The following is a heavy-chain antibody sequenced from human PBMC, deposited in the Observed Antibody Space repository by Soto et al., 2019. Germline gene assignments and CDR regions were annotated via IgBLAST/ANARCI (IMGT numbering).Heavy chain of an antibody. CDR1: GFTFSSYA. V-gene: IGHV3-23*01. CDR3: AKAYCTNGVCYPYYYYYYMDV. Sequence: GSLRLSCAASGFTFSSYAMSWVRQAPGKGLEWVSAISGSGGSTYYADSVKGRLTISRGNSKNTLYLQMNSLRAEDTAVYYCAKAYCTNGVCYPYYYYYYMDVWGKGTTVTVSS. J-gene: IGHJ6*03. CDR2: ISGSGGST. D-gene: IGHD2-8*01.